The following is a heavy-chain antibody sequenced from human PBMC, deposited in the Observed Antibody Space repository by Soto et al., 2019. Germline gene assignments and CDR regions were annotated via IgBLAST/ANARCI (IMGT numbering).Heavy chain of an antibody. V-gene: IGHV3-30-3*01. Sequence: GGSLRLSCAASGFTFSSYAMHWVRQAPGKGLEWVAVISYDGSNKYYADSVKGRFTISRDNSKNTLYLQMNSLRAEDTAVYYCARGTDITIFGVDGYGMDVWGQGTTVTVSS. D-gene: IGHD3-3*01. CDR2: ISYDGSNK. J-gene: IGHJ6*02. CDR3: ARGTDITIFGVDGYGMDV. CDR1: GFTFSSYA.